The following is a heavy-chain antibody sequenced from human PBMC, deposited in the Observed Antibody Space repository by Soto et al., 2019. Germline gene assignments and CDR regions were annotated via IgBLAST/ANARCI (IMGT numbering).Heavy chain of an antibody. CDR3: ARSPGYSASWGYFYYGMKI. CDR2: INTYHGNT. J-gene: IGHJ6*04. D-gene: IGHD6-13*01. Sequence: QVQLVQSGSELNKPGASVKVSCKASGYTFTNYGISWVRQAPGQGLEWMGWINTYHGNTKYAQKLQGRVTMTKDTSTSTAYMELTSLRSDDTAVYYCARSPGYSASWGYFYYGMKIWGKGTTVSVSS. CDR1: GYTFTNYG. V-gene: IGHV1-18*01.